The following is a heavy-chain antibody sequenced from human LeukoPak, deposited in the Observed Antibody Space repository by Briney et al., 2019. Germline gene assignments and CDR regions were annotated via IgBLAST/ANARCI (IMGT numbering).Heavy chain of an antibody. Sequence: AGGSLRLSCAASGLTFSSYSMNWVRQAPGKGLEWVSSISSSSSYIYYADSVKGRFTISRDNVKNSLYLQMNSLRAEDTAVYYCARDLGGLGFDYWGQGTLVTVSS. CDR3: ARDLGGLGFDY. CDR2: ISSSSSYI. V-gene: IGHV3-21*01. D-gene: IGHD2-15*01. CDR1: GLTFSSYS. J-gene: IGHJ4*02.